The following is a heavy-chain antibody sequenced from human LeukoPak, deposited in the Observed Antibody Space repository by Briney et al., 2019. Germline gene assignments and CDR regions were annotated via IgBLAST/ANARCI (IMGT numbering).Heavy chain of an antibody. Sequence: GTLRLSCAASGFTFGSYGMSWVRQAPGKGLEWVSAISGSGVSTYYADSVKGRFIISRDTSKNTLYLQMNSLRAEDTAVYYCSKWKAIVLVPAARSPIDYWGQGTLVTVSS. V-gene: IGHV3-23*01. CDR2: ISGSGVST. CDR1: GFTFGSYG. CDR3: SKWKAIVLVPAARSPIDY. J-gene: IGHJ4*02. D-gene: IGHD2-2*01.